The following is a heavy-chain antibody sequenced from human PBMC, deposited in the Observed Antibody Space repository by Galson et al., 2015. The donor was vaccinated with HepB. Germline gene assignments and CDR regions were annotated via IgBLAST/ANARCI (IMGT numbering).Heavy chain of an antibody. CDR2: IYYSGTA. D-gene: IGHD3-10*01. V-gene: IGHV4-30-4*01. CDR3: ARALNYYGSGRLSGLFDY. J-gene: IGHJ4*02. Sequence: TLSLTCSVSGDSISNGDYYWTWIRQPPGQGLEWLGYIYYSGTAYYNPSLGSRLFFSVDTSNNQFSLKLNSVTAADTAVYFCARALNYYGSGRLSGLFDYWGQGAPVTVSS. CDR1: GDSISNGDYY.